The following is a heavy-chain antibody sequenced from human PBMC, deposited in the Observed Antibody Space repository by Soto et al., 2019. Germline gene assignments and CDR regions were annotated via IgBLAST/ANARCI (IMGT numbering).Heavy chain of an antibody. CDR2: FDPEDGET. J-gene: IGHJ4*02. Sequence: ASVKVSFKVSGYTLTELSMHWVRQAPGKGLEWMGGFDPEDGETIYAQKFQGRVTMTEDTSTDTAYMELSSLRSEDTAVYYCATAPRYDFWSGYYTGRFDYWGQGTLVTVSS. CDR3: ATAPRYDFWSGYYTGRFDY. D-gene: IGHD3-3*01. V-gene: IGHV1-24*01. CDR1: GYTLTELS.